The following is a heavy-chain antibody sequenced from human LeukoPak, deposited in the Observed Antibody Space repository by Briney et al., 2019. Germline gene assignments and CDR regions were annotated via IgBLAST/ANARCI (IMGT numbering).Heavy chain of an antibody. CDR3: ARDHRAMVPFDY. CDR1: GFTVSSNY. Sequence: GGSLRLSCAASGFTVSSNYMSWVRQAPGKGLGWVSVIYSGGSTYYADSVKGRFTISRDNSKNTLYLQMNSLRAEDTAVYYCARDHRAMVPFDYWGQGTLVTVSS. CDR2: IYSGGST. J-gene: IGHJ4*02. D-gene: IGHD4/OR15-4a*01. V-gene: IGHV3-66*02.